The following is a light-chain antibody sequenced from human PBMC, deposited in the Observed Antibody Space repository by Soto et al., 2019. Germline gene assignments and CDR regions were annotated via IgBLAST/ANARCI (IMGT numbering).Light chain of an antibody. J-gene: IGLJ3*02. Sequence: QSVLTQPASVSGSPGQSITISCTGTSSDVGGYNYVSWYQQHPGKAPKLMIYEVSNRPSGVSNRFSGSKSGNTASLTISGFQAEDDAAKYRTSYTSSSTWVFGGGTKVTVL. CDR1: SSDVGGYNY. CDR3: TSYTSSSTWV. CDR2: EVS. V-gene: IGLV2-14*01.